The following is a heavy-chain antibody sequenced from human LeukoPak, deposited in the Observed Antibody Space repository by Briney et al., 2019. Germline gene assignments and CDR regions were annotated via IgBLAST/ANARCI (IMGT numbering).Heavy chain of an antibody. CDR3: ARSPMPSSSWGLTYYYYMDL. V-gene: IGHV3-33*01. CDR1: GFTFSSYG. Sequence: GGSLRLSCAASGFTFSSYGMYWVRQAPGKGLEWGAVIWYDGSNKYSADSVKGRFTISRDNSKNTLYLQMNSLRSEDTAVYYCARSPMPSSSWGLTYYYYMDLWGKGTTVTVSS. D-gene: IGHD6-6*01. J-gene: IGHJ6*03. CDR2: IWYDGSNK.